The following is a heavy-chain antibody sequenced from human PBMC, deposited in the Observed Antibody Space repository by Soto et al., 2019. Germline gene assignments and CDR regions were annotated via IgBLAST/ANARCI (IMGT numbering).Heavy chain of an antibody. D-gene: IGHD2-21*02. J-gene: IGHJ4*02. V-gene: IGHV3-30*18. Sequence: ESGGGVVQPGRSLRLSCAASGFTFSSYGMHWVRQAPGKGLEWVAVISYDGSNKYYADSVKGRFTISRDNSKNTLYLQMNSLRAEDTAVYYCAKDGARAYCGGDCYSRGRIDYWGQGTLVTVSS. CDR1: GFTFSSYG. CDR3: AKDGARAYCGGDCYSRGRIDY. CDR2: ISYDGSNK.